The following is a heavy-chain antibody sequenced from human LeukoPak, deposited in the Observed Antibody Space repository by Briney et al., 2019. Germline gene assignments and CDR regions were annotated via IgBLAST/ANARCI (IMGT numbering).Heavy chain of an antibody. D-gene: IGHD3-10*01. CDR1: GYTFSDYT. CDR2: INTNTGDP. CDR3: ARSSRGVIGLLDY. V-gene: IGHV7-4-1*01. Sequence: GASVKVSCKASGYTFSDYTINWVRQAPGQGLEWVGWINTNTGDPIYARGFKGRFFLSVYKSVNTAYMEIASLKNEDNAVYYCARSSRGVIGLLDYWGQGTLVTVSS. J-gene: IGHJ4*02.